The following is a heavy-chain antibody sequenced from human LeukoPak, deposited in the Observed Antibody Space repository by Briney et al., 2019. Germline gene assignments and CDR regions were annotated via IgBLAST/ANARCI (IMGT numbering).Heavy chain of an antibody. Sequence: PGGSLRLSCAASGFTFSSYEMNWVRQAPGKGLEWVSYIGSSATAIYYADSVKGRFTISRDSAKNSLYLQMNSLRDEDTAVYYCARGYMYGLDEWGQGTLVTVSS. J-gene: IGHJ4*02. CDR1: GFTFSSYE. V-gene: IGHV3-48*03. D-gene: IGHD2-8*01. CDR2: IGSSATAI. CDR3: ARGYMYGLDE.